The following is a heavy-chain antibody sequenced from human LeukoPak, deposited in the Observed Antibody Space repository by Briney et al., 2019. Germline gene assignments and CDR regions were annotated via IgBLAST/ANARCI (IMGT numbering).Heavy chain of an antibody. Sequence: TSETLSLTCAVYGGSFSGYYWNWIRQPPGKGLEWIGEINHSGSTNYNPSLKSRVTISVDTSKNQFSLKVNSVTAADTAVYYCARGAAVRGVIPSYWYFDLWGRGTLVTVSS. D-gene: IGHD3-10*01. CDR1: GGSFSGYY. CDR3: ARGAAVRGVIPSYWYFDL. CDR2: INHSGST. J-gene: IGHJ2*01. V-gene: IGHV4-34*01.